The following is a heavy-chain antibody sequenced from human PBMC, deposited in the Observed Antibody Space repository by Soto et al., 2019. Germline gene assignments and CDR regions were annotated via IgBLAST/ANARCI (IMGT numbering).Heavy chain of an antibody. V-gene: IGHV5-51*01. CDR3: ARSYYDFWSGYSTKYYYYYYYMDV. CDR1: GYSFTRYW. J-gene: IGHJ6*03. Sequence: GESLKISCKGSGYSFTRYWIGWVRQMPGKGLEWMGIIYPGDSDTRYSPSFQGQVTISADKSISTAYLQWSSLKASDTAMYYCARSYYDFWSGYSTKYYYYYYYMDVWGKGTTVTVSS. CDR2: IYPGDSDT. D-gene: IGHD3-3*01.